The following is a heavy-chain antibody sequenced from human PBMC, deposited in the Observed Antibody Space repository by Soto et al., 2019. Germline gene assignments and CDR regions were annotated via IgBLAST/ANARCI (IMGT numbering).Heavy chain of an antibody. CDR2: INSDGSRT. CDR3: ARETYGGFYFDY. D-gene: IGHD4-17*01. J-gene: IGHJ4*02. V-gene: IGHV3-74*01. Sequence: AGGSLRLSCAASGFTFTDYWTHWVRQAPGKGLVWVSRINSDGSRTSYADSVTGRFTISRDNAKNTLYLQMNSLRVEDTALYYCARETYGGFYFDYWGQGTLVTVSS. CDR1: GFTFTDYW.